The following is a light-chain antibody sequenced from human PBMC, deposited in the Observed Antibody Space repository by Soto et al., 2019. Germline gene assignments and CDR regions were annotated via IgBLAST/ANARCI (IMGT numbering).Light chain of an antibody. J-gene: IGKJ1*01. CDR2: HAS. CDR1: QSISNW. CDR3: QQYNSYS. V-gene: IGKV1-5*01. Sequence: DIQMTQSPSSVSASVGDRVTITCRASQSISNWLAWYQQKPVTAPKVLIYHASNLQSRVPSRFSGSGSGTEFTLTISSLQPDDFATYYCQQYNSYSFGQGTKVHI.